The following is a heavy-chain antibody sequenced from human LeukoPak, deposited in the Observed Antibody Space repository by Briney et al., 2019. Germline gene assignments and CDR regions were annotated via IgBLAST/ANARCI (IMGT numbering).Heavy chain of an antibody. CDR1: GGSFSGYY. Sequence: SEALSLTCAVYGGSFSGYYWSWIRQPPGKGLEWIGEINHSGSTNYNPSLKSRVTISVDTSKNQFSLKLSSVTAADTAVYYCARGRAAADYWGQGTLVTVSS. V-gene: IGHV4-34*01. CDR3: ARGRAAADY. J-gene: IGHJ4*02. CDR2: INHSGST. D-gene: IGHD6-13*01.